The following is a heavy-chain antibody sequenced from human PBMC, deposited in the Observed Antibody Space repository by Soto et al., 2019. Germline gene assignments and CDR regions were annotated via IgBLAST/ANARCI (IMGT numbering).Heavy chain of an antibody. CDR1: GFTFSRFW. CDR2: IKADGSQK. J-gene: IGHJ3*02. D-gene: IGHD1-1*01. CDR3: AGRTDGFDI. Sequence: EVQVVESGGALVQPGGSLSLSCAASGFTFSRFWMSWARQAPGKGLEWVATIKADGSQKYYVDSVKGRFSISRDNAKNSLHLQMNSLRYEDTAVYYCAGRTDGFDIWGQGTTVTVS. V-gene: IGHV3-7*05.